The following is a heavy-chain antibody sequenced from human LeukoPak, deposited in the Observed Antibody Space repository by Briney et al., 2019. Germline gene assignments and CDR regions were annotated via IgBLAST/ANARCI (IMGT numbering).Heavy chain of an antibody. CDR3: ARGVYSINWYFEH. V-gene: IGHV3-48*03. CDR2: ISGRGSAT. CDR1: GFTFSDYE. Sequence: GGSLRLSCEASGFTFSDYEMNWVRQAPGKGLEWVSYISGRGSATYYADSVKGRFTISRDNAKNSLYLQMNSLRAEDTTVYYCARGVYSINWYFEHWGQGTLLTVSS. J-gene: IGHJ4*02. D-gene: IGHD6-13*01.